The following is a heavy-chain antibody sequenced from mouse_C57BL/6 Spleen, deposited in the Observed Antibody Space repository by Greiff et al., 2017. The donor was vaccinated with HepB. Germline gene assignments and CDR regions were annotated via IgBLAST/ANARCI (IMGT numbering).Heavy chain of an antibody. Sequence: VQLQHSVAELVRPGASVKLSCTASGFNIKNTYMHWVKQRPEQGLEWIGRIDPANGNTKYAPKFQGKATITADTSSNTAYLQLSSLTSEDTAIYYCAREGITTVVADYYAMDYWGQGTSVTVSS. CDR2: IDPANGNT. CDR3: AREGITTVVADYYAMDY. CDR1: GFNIKNTY. J-gene: IGHJ4*01. D-gene: IGHD1-1*01. V-gene: IGHV14-3*01.